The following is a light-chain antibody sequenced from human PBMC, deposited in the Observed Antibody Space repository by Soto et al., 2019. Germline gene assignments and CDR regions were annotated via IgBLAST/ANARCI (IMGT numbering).Light chain of an antibody. CDR1: SSDVGGYNH. CDR3: SSYTSRITYV. V-gene: IGLV2-14*01. Sequence: QSALTQPASVSGSPGQSITISCTGTSSDVGGYNHVSWYQQHPGKAPKLMIYEVSNRPSGVSNRFSGSKSGNTASLTISGLQAEDEADYYCSSYTSRITYVFGTGTKLTVL. J-gene: IGLJ1*01. CDR2: EVS.